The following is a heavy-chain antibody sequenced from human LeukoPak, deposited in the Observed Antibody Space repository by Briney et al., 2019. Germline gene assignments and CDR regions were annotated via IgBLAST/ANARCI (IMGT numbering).Heavy chain of an antibody. V-gene: IGHV1-2*02. CDR2: INPNSGGT. J-gene: IGHJ4*02. Sequence: ASVKVSCKASGYTFTDFYFNWVRQAPGQGLEWMGWINPNSGGTHYAQNFQDRVTMTRDTSINTAYMEVSRLRSDDTAVYYCARTLTTATWDYWGQGAVVTVSS. CDR3: ARTLTTATWDY. CDR1: GYTFTDFY. D-gene: IGHD4-17*01.